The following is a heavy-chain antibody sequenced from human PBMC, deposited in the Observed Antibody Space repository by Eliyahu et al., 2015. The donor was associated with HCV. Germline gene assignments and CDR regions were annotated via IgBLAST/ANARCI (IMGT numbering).Heavy chain of an antibody. CDR2: ISSGGGDT. CDR1: GFTFRSYP. J-gene: IGHJ3*01. V-gene: IGHV3-23*01. Sequence: EMQLLESGGGLVQPEGSXRLSCAASGFTFRSYPMSWVRQAPGKGLEWVSAISSGGGDTYYADSVKGRFTVSRDNSKNSLFLQMSSLRAEDTAVYFCVKGAYGDYEGTWGQGTMVAVSS. D-gene: IGHD4-17*01. CDR3: VKGAYGDYEGT.